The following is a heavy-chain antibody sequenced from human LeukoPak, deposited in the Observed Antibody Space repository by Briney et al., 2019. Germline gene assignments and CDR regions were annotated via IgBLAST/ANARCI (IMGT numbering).Heavy chain of an antibody. V-gene: IGHV4-4*07. Sequence: SETLSLTCTVSGGSFSTYYWSWIRQPAGKGLEWIGHIYTSGTTNYNPSLKSRVTISVDTSKNQFSLKLSSVTAADTAVYYCARRWRYYDILTGYYKAASFDYWGQGTLVTVSS. D-gene: IGHD3-9*01. CDR1: GGSFSTYY. CDR2: IYTSGTT. J-gene: IGHJ4*02. CDR3: ARRWRYYDILTGYYKAASFDY.